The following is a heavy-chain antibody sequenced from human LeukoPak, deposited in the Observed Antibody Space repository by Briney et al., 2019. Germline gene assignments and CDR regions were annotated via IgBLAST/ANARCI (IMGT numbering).Heavy chain of an antibody. CDR2: ISYDGSNK. J-gene: IGHJ4*02. V-gene: IGHV3-30-3*01. D-gene: IGHD6-19*01. Sequence: PGRSLRLSCAASGFTFSSYAMHWVRQAPGKGLEWVAVISYDGSNKYYADSVKGRFTISRDNSKNTLYLQMNSLRAEDTAVYYCARAVAGNSFDSWGQGTLVTVSS. CDR3: ARAVAGNSFDS. CDR1: GFTFSSYA.